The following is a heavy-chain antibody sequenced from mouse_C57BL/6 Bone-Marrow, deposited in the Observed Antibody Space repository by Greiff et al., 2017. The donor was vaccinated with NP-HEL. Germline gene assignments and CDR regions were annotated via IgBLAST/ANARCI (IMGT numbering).Heavy chain of an antibody. CDR2: IYPSDSET. D-gene: IGHD1-1*01. Sequence: VQLQQPGAELVRPGSSVKLSCKASGYTFTSYWMDWVKQRPGQGLEWIGNIYPSDSETHYNQKFKDKATLTVDKSSSTAYMQLSSLTSEDSAVYYCALYYGSSYWYFDVWGTGTTVTVSS. CDR1: GYTFTSYW. V-gene: IGHV1-61*01. CDR3: ALYYGSSYWYFDV. J-gene: IGHJ1*03.